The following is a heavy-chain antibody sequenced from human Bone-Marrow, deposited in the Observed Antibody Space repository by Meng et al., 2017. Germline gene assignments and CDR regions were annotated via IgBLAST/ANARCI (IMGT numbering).Heavy chain of an antibody. CDR3: ARAPHYYDSSGYYVFDY. CDR2: IYYSGST. CDR1: GVSISSYY. Sequence: SETLSLTCTVSGVSISSYYWSWIRQPPGKGLEWIGYIYYSGSTNYNPSLKSRVTISVDTSKNQFSMKLSSVTAADTAVYYCARAPHYYDSSGYYVFDYWGQGTLVTVSS. D-gene: IGHD3-22*01. J-gene: IGHJ4*02. V-gene: IGHV4-59*01.